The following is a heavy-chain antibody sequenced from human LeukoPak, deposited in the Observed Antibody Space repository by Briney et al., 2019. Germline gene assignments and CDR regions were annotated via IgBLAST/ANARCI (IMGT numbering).Heavy chain of an antibody. Sequence: GASLKDSCKYSGYTFNIDGVTCGRQAPGQGLEWMGWISAYNGNTNYVQKLKGRVTMTTDTSTSTAYMELRSLRSDDTAVYYCARSSSITAAGTVYFAYWGQRTLVSVSS. J-gene: IGHJ4*02. CDR1: GYTFNIDG. D-gene: IGHD6-13*01. CDR3: ARSSSITAAGTVYFAY. CDR2: ISAYNGNT. V-gene: IGHV1-18*01.